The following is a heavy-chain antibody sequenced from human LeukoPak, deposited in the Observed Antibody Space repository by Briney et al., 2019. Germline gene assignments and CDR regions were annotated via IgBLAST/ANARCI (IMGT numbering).Heavy chain of an antibody. CDR3: ARASSDSGSYYTLRNYYYMDV. CDR1: GYTFTSYG. J-gene: IGHJ6*03. CDR2: ISAYNGNT. D-gene: IGHD3-10*01. V-gene: IGHV1-18*01. Sequence: ASVKVSCKASGYTFTSYGISWVRQAPGQGLEWMGWISAYNGNTNYAQKLQGRVTMTTDTSTSTAYMELRSLRSDDTAVYYCARASSDSGSYYTLRNYYYMDVWGKGTTVTVSS.